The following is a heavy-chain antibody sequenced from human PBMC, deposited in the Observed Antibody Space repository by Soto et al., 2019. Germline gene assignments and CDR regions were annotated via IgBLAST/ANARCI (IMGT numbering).Heavy chain of an antibody. CDR1: GFTFSSYA. CDR2: TSYDGSN. J-gene: IGHJ6*02. CDR3: AKNHKEWFHPYIYDMDV. V-gene: IGHV3-30-3*01. D-gene: IGHD3-3*01. Sequence: QVQLVESGGGVVQPGRSLRLSCAASGFTFSSYAMHWVRQAPGKGLEWVAVTSYDGSNNYSDSVKGRFTISRDDSKNTLYLQMNSLRAEYTAVYYCAKNHKEWFHPYIYDMDVWGQGTTVTVSS.